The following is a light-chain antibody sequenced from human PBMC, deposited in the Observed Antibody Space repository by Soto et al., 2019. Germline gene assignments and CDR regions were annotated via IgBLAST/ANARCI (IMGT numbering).Light chain of an antibody. Sequence: DIQMTQSPSTLSASVGDRVTITCRASQSITNWLAWYQQKPGKAPKPLIYMASSLGSGVPSRFSGSGGGTEFTLTISSLQPDDFATYYCQQYYRQATFGQGTKVDIK. J-gene: IGKJ1*01. V-gene: IGKV1-5*03. CDR3: QQYYRQAT. CDR1: QSITNW. CDR2: MAS.